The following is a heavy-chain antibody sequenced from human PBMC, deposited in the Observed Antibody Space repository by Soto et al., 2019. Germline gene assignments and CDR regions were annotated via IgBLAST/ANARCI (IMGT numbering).Heavy chain of an antibody. Sequence: SETLSLTCTVSGGSISSGGYCWSWIRQHPGKGLEWIGYIYYSGSTYYNPSLKSRVTISVDTSKNQFSLKLSSVTAADTAVYYCASDDILTGYPLDYWGQGTLVTVSS. CDR1: GGSISSGGYC. J-gene: IGHJ4*02. CDR3: ASDDILTGYPLDY. D-gene: IGHD3-9*01. CDR2: IYYSGST. V-gene: IGHV4-31*03.